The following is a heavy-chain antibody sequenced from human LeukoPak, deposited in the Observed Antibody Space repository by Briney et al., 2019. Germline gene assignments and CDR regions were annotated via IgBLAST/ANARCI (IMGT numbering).Heavy chain of an antibody. D-gene: IGHD4-17*01. CDR2: INPNSGGT. CDR1: GYTFTGYY. Sequence: ASVKVSCKASGYTFTGYYMHWVRQAPGRGLEWMGWINPNSGGTNYAQKFQGWVTMTRDTSISTAYMELSRLRSDDTAVYYCARSDYGDYPNWFDPWGQGTLVTVSS. J-gene: IGHJ5*02. V-gene: IGHV1-2*04. CDR3: ARSDYGDYPNWFDP.